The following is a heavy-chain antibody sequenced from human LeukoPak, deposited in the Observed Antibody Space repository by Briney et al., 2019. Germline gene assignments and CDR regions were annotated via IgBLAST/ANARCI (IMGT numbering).Heavy chain of an antibody. J-gene: IGHJ4*02. CDR3: ARSNPVGGIPQLDH. D-gene: IGHD3-16*02. Sequence: GASLKISCKGSGYSFSTYWVGWVRQLPGKGLEWMGIIYPGDSDTRYSPSFQGQVTISADRSISTAYLQWNSLKASDTAMYYCARSNPVGGIPQLDHWGQGTLVTVSS. V-gene: IGHV5-51*01. CDR2: IYPGDSDT. CDR1: GYSFSTYW.